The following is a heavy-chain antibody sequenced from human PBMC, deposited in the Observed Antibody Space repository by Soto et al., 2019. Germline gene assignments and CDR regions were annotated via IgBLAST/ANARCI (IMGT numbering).Heavy chain of an antibody. CDR3: ARSPRYSRVWSPRFFDY. D-gene: IGHD6-19*01. Sequence: QVQLQQWGAGLLKPSETLSLTCAVYGGSFSGYYWSWIRQPPGKWLEWIGEINHSGSTNYNPSLKSRVTISVDTSKNQFSLKLSSVTDADTAVYYCARSPRYSRVWSPRFFDYWGQGTLVTVSS. CDR1: GGSFSGYY. CDR2: INHSGST. J-gene: IGHJ4*02. V-gene: IGHV4-34*01.